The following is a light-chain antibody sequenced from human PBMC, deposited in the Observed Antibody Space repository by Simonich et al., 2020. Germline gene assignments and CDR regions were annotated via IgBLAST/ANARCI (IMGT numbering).Light chain of an antibody. Sequence: QSALTQPASVSGSPGQSITISCTGTSSDVGCYNYFSWYQQHPGKAPKLMIYDVSMRPSRVSNRFSGSKSGSTASLTISGLQAEDEADYYCSSYTSSSTYVFGTGTKVTVL. CDR1: SSDVGCYNY. CDR3: SSYTSSSTYV. J-gene: IGLJ1*01. CDR2: DVS. V-gene: IGLV2-14*01.